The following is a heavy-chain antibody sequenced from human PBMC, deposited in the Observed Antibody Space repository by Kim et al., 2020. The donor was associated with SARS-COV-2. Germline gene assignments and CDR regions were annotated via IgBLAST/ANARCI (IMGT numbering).Heavy chain of an antibody. CDR2: ISSSSSTI. CDR1: GFTFSRYT. CDR3: ARGVSQEYGDYGVGDY. D-gene: IGHD4-17*01. Sequence: GGSLRLSCAASGFTFSRYTMNWVRQAPGKGLEWVSYISSSSSTIYYADSVKGRFTISRDNAKNSLYLQMNSLRDEDTAVFYCARGVSQEYGDYGVGDYWGQGTLVTVSS. V-gene: IGHV3-48*02. J-gene: IGHJ4*02.